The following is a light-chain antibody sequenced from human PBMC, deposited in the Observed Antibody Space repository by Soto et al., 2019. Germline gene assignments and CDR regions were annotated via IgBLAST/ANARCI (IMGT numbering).Light chain of an antibody. CDR3: ATWDSSLSAVV. V-gene: IGLV1-51*01. CDR2: DNY. CDR1: SSNIGNNY. J-gene: IGLJ2*01. Sequence: QAVLTQPPSVSATPGQKVTISCSGSSSNIGNNYVSWYQQFPGAAPKLLIYDNYWRPSGIPDRFSASKSGTSATLGITGLQTGDEAEYYCATWDSSLSAVVVGGGTTLTVL.